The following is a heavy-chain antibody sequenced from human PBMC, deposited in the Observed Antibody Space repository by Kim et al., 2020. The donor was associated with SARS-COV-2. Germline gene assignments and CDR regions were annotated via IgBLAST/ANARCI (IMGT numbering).Heavy chain of an antibody. V-gene: IGHV3-53*01. Sequence: STYDADSVKGRFTISRDKSKNTLYLQMNSLRAEDTAVYYCARLEVGALDYWGQGTLVTVSS. CDR2: ST. CDR3: ARLEVGALDY. D-gene: IGHD1-26*01. J-gene: IGHJ4*02.